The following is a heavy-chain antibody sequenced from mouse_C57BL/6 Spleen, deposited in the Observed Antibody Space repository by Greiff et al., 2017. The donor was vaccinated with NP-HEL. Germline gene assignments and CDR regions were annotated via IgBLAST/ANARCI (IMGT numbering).Heavy chain of an antibody. V-gene: IGHV1-64*01. CDR1: GYTFTSYW. Sequence: VQLQQPGAELVKPGASVKLSCKASGYTFTSYWMHWVKQRPGQGLEWIGMIHPNSGSTNYNEKFKSKATLTVDKSSSTAYMQLSSLTSEDSAVYYCAREGANWAFDYWGQGTTLTVSS. J-gene: IGHJ2*01. CDR2: IHPNSGST. D-gene: IGHD4-1*01. CDR3: AREGANWAFDY.